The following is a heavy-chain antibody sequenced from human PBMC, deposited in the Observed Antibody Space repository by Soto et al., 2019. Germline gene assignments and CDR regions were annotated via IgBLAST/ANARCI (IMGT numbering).Heavy chain of an antibody. Sequence: QVQLVQSGAEVKKPGSSVNVSCKASGGTFGSYAISWVRQAPGQGLEWMGGIIPTPGTANYAQKFQGRVTIAADESTSTAYMELSSLRSEDTAVYYCARSQGSSTSLEIYYYYYYGMDVWGQGTTVTVSS. J-gene: IGHJ6*02. CDR1: GGTFGSYA. V-gene: IGHV1-69*01. CDR3: ARSQGSSTSLEIYYYYYYGMDV. D-gene: IGHD2-2*01. CDR2: IIPTPGTA.